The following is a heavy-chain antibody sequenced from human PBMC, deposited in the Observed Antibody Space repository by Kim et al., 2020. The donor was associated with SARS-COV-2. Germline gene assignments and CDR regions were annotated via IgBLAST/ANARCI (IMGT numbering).Heavy chain of an antibody. J-gene: IGHJ4*02. CDR1: GDSVSSNSAA. Sequence: SQTLSLTCAISGDSVSSNSAAWTWIRQSPSRGLEWLGKTYYRSKWYNDYVVSVKSRITINPDTSKNQFSLQLNSVTPEDTAVYYCVREGYYFDYWGQGTLVTVSS. CDR3: VREGYYFDY. CDR2: TYYRSKWYN. D-gene: IGHD3-16*01. V-gene: IGHV6-1*01.